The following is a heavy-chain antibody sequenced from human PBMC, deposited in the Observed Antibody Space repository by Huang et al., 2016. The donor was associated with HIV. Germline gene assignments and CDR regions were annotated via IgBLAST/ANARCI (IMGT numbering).Heavy chain of an antibody. CDR3: ARLIGSPSFYYGLDV. CDR1: GYRFRSNW. CDR2: IYPCDLDT. Sequence: EVQLVQSGAEVKKPGESLKISCEGSGYRFRSNWIGWVRQMPGKGLEWIGIIYPCDLDTRYSPSFQGQVTISADKSINTAYLQWSSLKASDTAMYYCARLIGSPSFYYGLDVWGQGTTVTVSS. D-gene: IGHD3-10*01. V-gene: IGHV5-51*01. J-gene: IGHJ6*02.